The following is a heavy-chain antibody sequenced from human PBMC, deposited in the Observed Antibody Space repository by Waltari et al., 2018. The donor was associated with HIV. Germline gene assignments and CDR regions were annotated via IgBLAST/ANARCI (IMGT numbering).Heavy chain of an antibody. CDR1: GFAFRSYY. V-gene: IGHV3-74*01. D-gene: IGHD3-16*02. Sequence: EVQLVESGGGSLQAGGSLRLSCAASGFAFRSYYMFWVRQAPGKGLVGVSRMGSGGSTTSYADSVKGRFTVSRDNARNTLYLQMNSLRAEDTAVYYCARYRPEVHYYNGMDVWGQGTTVTVSS. J-gene: IGHJ6*02. CDR2: MGSGGSTT. CDR3: ARYRPEVHYYNGMDV.